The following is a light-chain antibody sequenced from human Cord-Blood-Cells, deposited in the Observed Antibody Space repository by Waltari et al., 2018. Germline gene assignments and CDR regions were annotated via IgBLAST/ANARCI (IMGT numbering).Light chain of an antibody. CDR2: DAS. V-gene: IGKV1-5*01. CDR3: QQYNSYPYT. CDR1: QSISSW. Sequence: DIQMTQSPSPLSAFVGDRVTITCRASQSISSWLAWYQQKPGKAPKLLIYDASSLESGVPSRFSGSGSGTEFTLTINSLQPDDFATYYCQQYNSYPYTFGQGTKLEIK. J-gene: IGKJ2*01.